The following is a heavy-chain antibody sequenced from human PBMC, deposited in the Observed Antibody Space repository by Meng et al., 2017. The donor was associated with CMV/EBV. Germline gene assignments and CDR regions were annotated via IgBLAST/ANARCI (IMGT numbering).Heavy chain of an antibody. CDR3: AREEGIAARSDWFDP. CDR2: INPSGGST. V-gene: IGHV1-46*01. J-gene: IGHJ5*02. CDR1: GYTVTRYY. D-gene: IGHD6-6*01. Sequence: KTAGASLKVSCQASGYTVTRYYMHWVGQAPGPVLEWVGIINPSGGSTSYAKKFQGRVTMARDTSTSTVYMELSSLRSEDTAVYYCAREEGIAARSDWFDPWGQGTLVTVSS.